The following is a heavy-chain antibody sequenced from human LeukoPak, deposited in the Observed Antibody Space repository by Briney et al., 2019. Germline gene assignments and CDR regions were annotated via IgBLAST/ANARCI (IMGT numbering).Heavy chain of an antibody. CDR3: ATVPPYSGYGR. CDR1: GYTFTDYY. CDR2: VDPEDGET. J-gene: IGHJ4*02. V-gene: IGHV1-69-2*01. D-gene: IGHD5-12*01. Sequence: ATVKISCKVSGYTFTDYYMHWAQQAPGKGLEWMGLVDPEDGETIYAEKFQGRVTITADTSTDTAYMELSSLRSEDTAVYYCATVPPYSGYGRWGQGTLVTVSS.